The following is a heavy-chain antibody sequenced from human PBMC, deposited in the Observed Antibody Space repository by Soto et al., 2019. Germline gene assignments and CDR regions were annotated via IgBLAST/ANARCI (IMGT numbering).Heavy chain of an antibody. CDR2: INHSGST. D-gene: IGHD3-10*01. V-gene: IGHV4-34*01. CDR1: TGSSSGDY. CDR3: ARGRRMVRGAFYSYDSPMDV. J-gene: IGHJ6*02. Sequence: PSQTLSLTSALYTGSSSGDYWSWIRHPPGKWLEWIGDINHSGSTNYSPSLKTRVTIPRYRSPNQSSLNLSAVTAADTAVYYCARGRRMVRGAFYSYDSPMDVWGQGATVTVSS.